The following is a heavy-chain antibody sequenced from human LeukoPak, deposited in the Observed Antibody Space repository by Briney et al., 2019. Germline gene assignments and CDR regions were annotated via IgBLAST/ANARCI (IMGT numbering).Heavy chain of an antibody. V-gene: IGHV4-39*01. CDR3: ARQEYSGSDYGLSWFHP. CDR2: IYYSGST. Sequence: PSETLSLTCTVSGGSISSSGYYWGWIRQPPGKGLEWIASIYYSGSTYYNPSLKSRVTISVDTSKNQLSLKLSSLTAADTAVYLCARQEYSGSDYGLSWFHPWWQGTLVTVSS. D-gene: IGHD1-26*01. CDR1: GGSISSSGYY. J-gene: IGHJ5*01.